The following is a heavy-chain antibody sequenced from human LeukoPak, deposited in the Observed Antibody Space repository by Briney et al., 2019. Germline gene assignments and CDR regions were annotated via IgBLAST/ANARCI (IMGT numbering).Heavy chain of an antibody. Sequence: GASVKVSCKTSGYTFIKYAINCVRQAPGQGLEWMGWINTNTGNPTYAQGFTGHFVFSLDTSVSTAYLQINSLATEDTAIYYCARSNNDGDYLGVGFDYWGQGALVTVSS. CDR3: ARSNNDGDYLGVGFDY. V-gene: IGHV7-4-1*02. J-gene: IGHJ4*02. CDR1: GYTFIKYA. CDR2: INTNTGNP. D-gene: IGHD4-17*01.